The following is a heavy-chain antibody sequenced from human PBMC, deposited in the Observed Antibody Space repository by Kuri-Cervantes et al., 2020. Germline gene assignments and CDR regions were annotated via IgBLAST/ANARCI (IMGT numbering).Heavy chain of an antibody. D-gene: IGHD3-9*01. CDR2: IKQDGSEK. V-gene: IGHV3-7*01. CDR1: GFTFSSYA. J-gene: IGHJ5*02. Sequence: GESLKISCAASGFTFSSYAMSWVRQAPGKGLEWVANIKQDGSEKYYVDSVKGRFTISRDNAKNSLYLQMNSLRAEDTAVYYCAREVDTNWFDPWGQGTLVTVSS. CDR3: AREVDTNWFDP.